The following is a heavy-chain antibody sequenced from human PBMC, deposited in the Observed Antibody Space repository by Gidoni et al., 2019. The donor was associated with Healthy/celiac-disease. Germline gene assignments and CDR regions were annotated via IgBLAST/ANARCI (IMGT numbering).Heavy chain of an antibody. J-gene: IGHJ2*01. CDR1: GYTLTELS. V-gene: IGHV1-24*01. CDR2: FDPEDGET. Sequence: QVQLVQSGAEVKKPGASVKVSCTVSGYTLTELSMHWVRQAPGKGLEWMGGFDPEDGETIYAQKFQGRVTMTEDTSTDTAYMELSSLRSEDTAVYYCATFRWWGGRKALSYWYFDLWGRGTLVTVSS. D-gene: IGHD2-15*01. CDR3: ATFRWWGGRKALSYWYFDL.